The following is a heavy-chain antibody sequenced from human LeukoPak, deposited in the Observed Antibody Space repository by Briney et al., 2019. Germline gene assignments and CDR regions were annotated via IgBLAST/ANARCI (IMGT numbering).Heavy chain of an antibody. D-gene: IGHD6-6*01. CDR1: GFTFSIYW. CDR2: IKQDGSEK. CDR3: ARDGHSSSSPCDY. V-gene: IGHV3-7*01. J-gene: IGHJ4*02. Sequence: SGGSLRLSCAATGFTFSIYWMSWVRQAPGKGLEWVADIKQDGSEKYYVDSVKGRFTISRDNAKNSLYLQMNSLRAEDTAVYYCARDGHSSSSPCDYWGQGTLVTVSS.